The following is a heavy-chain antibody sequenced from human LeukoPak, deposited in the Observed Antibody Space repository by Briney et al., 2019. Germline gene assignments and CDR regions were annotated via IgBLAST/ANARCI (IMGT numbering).Heavy chain of an antibody. D-gene: IGHD3-9*01. Sequence: PGGSLRLSCAASGFTFSSYSMNWVRQAPGKGLEWVSSISSSSSYIYYADSVKGRFTISRDNAKNSLYLQMNSLRAEDTAVYYCARNRYYDILTGQRDDYWGQGTLVTVSS. CDR2: ISSSSSYI. CDR1: GFTFSSYS. V-gene: IGHV3-21*04. J-gene: IGHJ4*02. CDR3: ARNRYYDILTGQRDDY.